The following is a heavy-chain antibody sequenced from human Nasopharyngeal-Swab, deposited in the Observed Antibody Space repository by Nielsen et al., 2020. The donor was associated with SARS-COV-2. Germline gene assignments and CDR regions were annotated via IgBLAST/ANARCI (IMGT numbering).Heavy chain of an antibody. V-gene: IGHV1-69*13. CDR1: GGTFSSYA. J-gene: IGHJ1*01. D-gene: IGHD2-2*01. Sequence: SVKVSCKASGGTFSSYAISWVRQAPGQGLEWMGGIIPIFGTTNYAQKFQGRFTITADDSTSTAYMELSSLRSEDTAVYYCAREQSRYCSSTSCFYQYWGQGTVVTVSS. CDR2: IIPIFGTT. CDR3: AREQSRYCSSTSCFYQY.